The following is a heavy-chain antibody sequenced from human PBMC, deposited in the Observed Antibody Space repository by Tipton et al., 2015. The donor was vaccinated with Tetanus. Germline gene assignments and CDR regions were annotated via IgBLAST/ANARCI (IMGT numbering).Heavy chain of an antibody. D-gene: IGHD2-2*01. V-gene: IGHV6-1*01. Sequence: GLVKPSQTLSLTCAISGDSVSSNSVAWSWIRQSPSRGLEWLGRTYYRSKWYYGYAVAVKSRLSVNPDTSKNQFSLHLNSVTPEDTAVYYCARAGFEGSSSSGYFDHWGLGVLVTVSS. CDR2: TYYRSKWYY. CDR1: GDSVSSNSVA. J-gene: IGHJ4*02. CDR3: ARAGFEGSSSSGYFDH.